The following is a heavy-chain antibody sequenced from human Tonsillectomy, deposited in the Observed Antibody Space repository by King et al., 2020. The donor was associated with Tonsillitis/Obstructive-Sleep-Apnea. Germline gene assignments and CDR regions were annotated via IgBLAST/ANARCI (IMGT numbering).Heavy chain of an antibody. Sequence: QLQESGPGLVKPSETLSLTCNVSGGSISSSSYFWAWIRQPPGKGLEWIGSISYSGSTYYNPSLKSRVTMSVDTSKNQFSLKVRSVTAAETAVYYCAREAPVNWFDPWGQGTLVTVSS. V-gene: IGHV4-39*01. CDR2: ISYSGST. CDR1: GGSISSSSYF. J-gene: IGHJ5*02. CDR3: AREAPVNWFDP. D-gene: IGHD4-17*01.